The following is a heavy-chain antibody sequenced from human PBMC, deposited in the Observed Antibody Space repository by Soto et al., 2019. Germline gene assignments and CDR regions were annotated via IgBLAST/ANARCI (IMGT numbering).Heavy chain of an antibody. Sequence: GESLKISCKGSGYSFTSYWIGWVRQAPGKGLEWVSTVTVTGGSTYYADSVKGRFTISRDRSNYTVSLLLNSLRVEDTAIYYCARQKSPEGWFDPWGQGTLVTVSS. CDR2: VTVTGGST. J-gene: IGHJ5*02. V-gene: IGHV3-23*01. CDR1: GYSFTSYW. CDR3: ARQKSPEGWFDP.